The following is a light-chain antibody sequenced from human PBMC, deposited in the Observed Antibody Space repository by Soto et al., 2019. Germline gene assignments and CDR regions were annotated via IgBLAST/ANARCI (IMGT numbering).Light chain of an antibody. V-gene: IGKV1-6*01. J-gene: IGKJ4*01. Sequence: AIQVTQSPSSLSASIGDRVTITCRASQGISNDLGWYQQRPEKAPKLLIYAASSLEGGVPSRFIGSGSGTDFTLTISSLQPEDFATYYCLQDNSFPLTFGGGTKVEIK. CDR1: QGISND. CDR3: LQDNSFPLT. CDR2: AAS.